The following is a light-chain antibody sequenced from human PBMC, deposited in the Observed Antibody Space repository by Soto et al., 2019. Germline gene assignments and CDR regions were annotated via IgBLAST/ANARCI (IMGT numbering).Light chain of an antibody. CDR3: QQYDYWPRT. V-gene: IGKV3-15*01. CDR1: QSISSS. CDR2: GVS. J-gene: IGKJ1*01. Sequence: EVVMTQSPATLSVSPGESGTLSCRASQSISSSKLAWYQQNPGQAPRLLLFGVSNRATGIPARFSGSGSGTEFSLTISSLQSEDFAVYYCQQYDYWPRTFGQGTKVDIK.